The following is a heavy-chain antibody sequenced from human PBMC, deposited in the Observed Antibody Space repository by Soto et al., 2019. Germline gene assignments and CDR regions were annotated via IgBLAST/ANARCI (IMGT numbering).Heavy chain of an antibody. CDR2: IYYSGST. Sequence: QVQLQESGPGLVKPSETLSLTCTVSGGSVSSGSYYWSWLRQPPGKGLEWIGYIYYSGSTNYNPSLKSRVTISVDTSKNQFSLKLSSVTAADMAVYYCATNYYSAAFDIWGQGTMVTVSS. J-gene: IGHJ3*02. V-gene: IGHV4-61*01. CDR3: ATNYYSAAFDI. D-gene: IGHD3-10*01. CDR1: GGSVSSGSYY.